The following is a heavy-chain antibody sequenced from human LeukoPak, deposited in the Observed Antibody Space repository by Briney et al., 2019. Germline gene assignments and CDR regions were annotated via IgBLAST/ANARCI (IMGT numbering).Heavy chain of an antibody. J-gene: IGHJ4*02. V-gene: IGHV3-21*01. CDR1: GFTFNDYA. D-gene: IGHD2-8*02. CDR3: ARDERRYCPDSSCYPGDY. Sequence: GGSLRLSCAAPGFTFNDYAMKWVRQAPGKGPEWVSAISRTSAYIYYSDSVKGRFTISRDNAKNSVYLQMDSLRAEDTAFYYCARDERRYCPDSSCYPGDYWGQGILVTVSS. CDR2: ISRTSAYI.